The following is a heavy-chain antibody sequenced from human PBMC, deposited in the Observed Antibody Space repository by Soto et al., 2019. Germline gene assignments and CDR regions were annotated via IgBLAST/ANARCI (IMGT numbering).Heavy chain of an antibody. CDR3: ARDLGYSYAQDNWFDP. CDR2: IYYSGSM. CDR1: GGSISSGDYY. V-gene: IGHV4-31*03. D-gene: IGHD5-18*01. J-gene: IGHJ5*02. Sequence: SETLSLTCTVSGGSISSGDYYWTWIRQHPGKGLEWIGYIYYSGSMYYNPSLKSRVTISVDTSKNQFSLKLNSVTAADTAVYYCARDLGYSYAQDNWFDPWGQGTLVTVSS.